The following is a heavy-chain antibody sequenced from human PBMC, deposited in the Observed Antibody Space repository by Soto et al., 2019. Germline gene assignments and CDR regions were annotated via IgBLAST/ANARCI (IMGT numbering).Heavy chain of an antibody. V-gene: IGHV3-21*01. CDR1: GFTFSSCT. Sequence: EVHLVESGGGLVKPGGSLRLSCAVSGFTFSSCTMNWVRQAPGKGLEWVSSISPSTSHIYYADSVKGRFTISRDNAKNSLFLQMNSLRAEDTAVHYCSGCSGGACHQNYGMDVWGQWTTVTVSS. CDR3: SGCSGGACHQNYGMDV. D-gene: IGHD2-15*01. CDR2: ISPSTSHI. J-gene: IGHJ6*02.